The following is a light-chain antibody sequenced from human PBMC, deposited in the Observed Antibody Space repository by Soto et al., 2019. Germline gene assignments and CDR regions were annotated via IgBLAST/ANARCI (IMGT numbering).Light chain of an antibody. CDR2: DVT. Sequence: QSVLTQPRSVSGSPGQSVAISCTRTSSDVGSYNYVSWYQQHPGKAPKLMIYDVTKRPSGVPDRFSGSKSGNTASLTISGLQTEDEADYYCCSYAGTYTPVVFGGGTKLTVL. CDR1: SSDVGSYNY. CDR3: CSYAGTYTPVV. J-gene: IGLJ2*01. V-gene: IGLV2-11*01.